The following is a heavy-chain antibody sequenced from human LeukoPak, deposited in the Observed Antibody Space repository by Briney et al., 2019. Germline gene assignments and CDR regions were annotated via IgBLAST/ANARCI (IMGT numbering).Heavy chain of an antibody. D-gene: IGHD2-15*01. Sequence: GGSLRLSCAASGFTFSSYSMNWVRQAPGKGLEWVSSISSSSSYIYYADSVKGRFTISRDNAKNSLYLQMNSLRAEDTAVYYCAREGRIDCSGGSCLSPEHDAFDIWGQGTMVTVSS. V-gene: IGHV3-21*01. CDR3: AREGRIDCSGGSCLSPEHDAFDI. CDR1: GFTFSSYS. CDR2: ISSSSSYI. J-gene: IGHJ3*02.